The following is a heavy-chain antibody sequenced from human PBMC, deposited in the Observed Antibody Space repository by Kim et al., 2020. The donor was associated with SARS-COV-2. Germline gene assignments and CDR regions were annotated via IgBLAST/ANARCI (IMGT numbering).Heavy chain of an antibody. Sequence: GGSLRLSCAASGFTFSSYPMKWVRQAPGKGLEWLADINRGGTTILYADSVKGRFTISRDNAKDSLYLQIINLRDEDTAVYYCARDLFHSWGQGTLVTVSS. J-gene: IGHJ5*01. V-gene: IGHV3-48*02. CDR3: ARDLFHS. CDR2: INRGGTTI. CDR1: GFTFSSYP.